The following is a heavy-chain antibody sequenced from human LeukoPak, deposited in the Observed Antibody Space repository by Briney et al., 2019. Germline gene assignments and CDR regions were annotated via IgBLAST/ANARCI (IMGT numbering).Heavy chain of an antibody. CDR3: AIPPGYCGNDCSFDH. CDR1: GYSFSNYW. CDR2: IYPGDCET. D-gene: IGHD2-21*02. Sequence: GESLKISCEGSGYSFSNYWIGWVRQMPGKGLEWMGIIYPGDCETRYSPSFQGLVTISVDKSISTAYLQWSGLKASDTAMYYCAIPPGYCGNDCSFDHWGQGTLVTVSS. J-gene: IGHJ4*02. V-gene: IGHV5-51*01.